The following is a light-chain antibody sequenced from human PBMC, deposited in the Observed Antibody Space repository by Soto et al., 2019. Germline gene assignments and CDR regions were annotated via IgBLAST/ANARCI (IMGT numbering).Light chain of an antibody. CDR3: QSYDSSLSGVV. J-gene: IGLJ2*01. Sequence: QSVLTQPPSVSGAPGQRVTISCTGSRSNIGAGYDVHWYQQRPGTAPKLLIDGNSNRPSGVPDRFSGSKSGTSAALAITGLQAEDEADYYCQSYDSSLSGVVFGGGTKLTVL. V-gene: IGLV1-40*01. CDR1: RSNIGAGYD. CDR2: GNS.